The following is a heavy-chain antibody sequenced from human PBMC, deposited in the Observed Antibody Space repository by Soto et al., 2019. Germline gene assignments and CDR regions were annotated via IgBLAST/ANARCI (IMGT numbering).Heavy chain of an antibody. J-gene: IGHJ4*02. D-gene: IGHD4-4*01. Sequence: GESLKISCKTSGYSFRSYWIGWVRQMPVKGLEWMAIIYPGDSNTRYSPSFQGQVTISADKSISTAFLQWSSLKPADSAMFYCARHLHSDSVHITPVSPDYWGQGTLVTVSS. CDR2: IYPGDSNT. CDR3: ARHLHSDSVHITPVSPDY. CDR1: GYSFRSYW. V-gene: IGHV5-51*01.